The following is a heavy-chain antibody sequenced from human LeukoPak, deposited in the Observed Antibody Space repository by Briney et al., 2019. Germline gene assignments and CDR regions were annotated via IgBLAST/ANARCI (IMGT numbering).Heavy chain of an antibody. D-gene: IGHD3-16*01. CDR1: GLSVSNNY. CDR2: MYSGGST. CDR3: ARGDDYDAPFDF. J-gene: IGHJ4*02. V-gene: IGHV3-53*01. Sequence: PGGSLRLSCAASGLSVSNNYMSWVRQAPGKGLEWVSVMYSGGSTYYADSVQGRFSISRDSSKNTVDLQMNSLRAEDTAVYYCARGDDYDAPFDFWGQGTLVTVSS.